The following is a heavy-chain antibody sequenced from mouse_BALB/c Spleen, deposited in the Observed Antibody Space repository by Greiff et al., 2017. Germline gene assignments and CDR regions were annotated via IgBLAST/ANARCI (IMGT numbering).Heavy chain of an antibody. Sequence: VQLQQSGGGLVQPGGSLKLSCAASGFDFSRYWMSWVRQAPGKGLEWIGEINPDSSTINYTPSLKDKFIISRDNAKNTLYLQMSKVRSEDTALYYCARHYGRYAMDYWGQGTSVTVSS. CDR3: ARHYGRYAMDY. V-gene: IGHV4-1*02. CDR2: INPDSSTI. J-gene: IGHJ4*01. D-gene: IGHD1-1*02. CDR1: GFDFSRYW.